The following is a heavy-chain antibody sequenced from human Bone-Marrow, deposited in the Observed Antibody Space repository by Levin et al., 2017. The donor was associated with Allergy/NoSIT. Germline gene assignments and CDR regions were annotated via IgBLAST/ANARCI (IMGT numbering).Heavy chain of an antibody. D-gene: IGHD3-22*01. CDR1: GDSVTSSGYY. J-gene: IGHJ4*02. CDR3: RGEYDSGGYDYLDY. V-gene: IGHV4-39*07. CDR2: VYTNGST. Sequence: SETLSLTCNVFGDSVTSSGYYWGWIRQPPGKGLEWIGSVYTNGSTFYNPSLKSRGTISADTSRNQFSLKLTSVTAADTAMYYCRGEYDSGGYDYLDYWGRGTLVTVSS.